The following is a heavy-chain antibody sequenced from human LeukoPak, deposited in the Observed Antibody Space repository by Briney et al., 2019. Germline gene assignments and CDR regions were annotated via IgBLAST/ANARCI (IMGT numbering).Heavy chain of an antibody. J-gene: IGHJ4*02. CDR2: SSSSGTTT. CDR3: ARYSIVGAYRSRDG. D-gene: IGHD1-26*01. Sequence: PGRSLRLSCAASGFIFSDYEMNWVCQAPGERQWSVSYSSSSGTTTHYADSVKGRFTMSRDNAKSLLYLQMNSLRAEDTAIYYCARYSIVGAYRSRDGWGQGTLVTVSS. CDR1: GFIFSDYE. V-gene: IGHV3-48*03.